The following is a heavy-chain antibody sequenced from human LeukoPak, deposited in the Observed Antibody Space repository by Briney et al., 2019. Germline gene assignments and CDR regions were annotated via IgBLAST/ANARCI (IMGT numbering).Heavy chain of an antibody. CDR1: GFTFSSYS. D-gene: IGHD3-10*01. J-gene: IGHJ6*02. CDR2: IYSGGDT. V-gene: IGHV3-66*01. Sequence: GGSLRLSCAASGFTFSSYSMNWVRQAPGKGLEWASVIYSGGDTYYADSVKGRFTISRDNSKNTLYLQMNILRAEDTAVYYCARDKVQYYGSGSLTRSYYYYGMDVWGQGTLVTVSS. CDR3: ARDKVQYYGSGSLTRSYYYYGMDV.